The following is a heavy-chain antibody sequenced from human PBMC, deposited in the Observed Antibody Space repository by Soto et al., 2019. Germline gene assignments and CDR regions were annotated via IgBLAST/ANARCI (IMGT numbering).Heavy chain of an antibody. V-gene: IGHV3-30-3*01. CDR3: ARDGYDSSGNYFDY. CDR1: GFTFSSYA. CDR2: ISYDGSNK. Sequence: PGGSLRLSCAASGFTFSSYAMHWVRQAPGKGLEWVAVISYDGSNKYYADSVKGRFTISRDNSKNTLYLQMNSLRAEDTAVYYCARDGYDSSGNYFDYWGQGTLVTVSS. D-gene: IGHD3-22*01. J-gene: IGHJ4*02.